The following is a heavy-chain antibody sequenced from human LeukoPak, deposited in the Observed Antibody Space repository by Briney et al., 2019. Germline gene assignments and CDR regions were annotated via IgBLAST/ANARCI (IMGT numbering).Heavy chain of an antibody. D-gene: IGHD6-19*01. Sequence: PSETLSLTCTVSGGSISSYYWSWIRQPPGKGLEWIGYVFYSRTTNYNPSLRSRVTISLDTSKNQFSLKLTSVTAADTAVYYCASSDWYDYFDYWGQGTLVTISS. J-gene: IGHJ4*02. CDR2: VFYSRTT. CDR1: GGSISSYY. CDR3: ASSDWYDYFDY. V-gene: IGHV4-59*01.